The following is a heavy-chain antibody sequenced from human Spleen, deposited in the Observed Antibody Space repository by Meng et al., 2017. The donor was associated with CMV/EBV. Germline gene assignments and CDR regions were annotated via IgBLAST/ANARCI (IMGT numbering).Heavy chain of an antibody. CDR1: GFSFRTSGVG. CDR2: IYWNDAH. J-gene: IGHJ4*02. Sequence: CSFSGFSFRTSGVGVGWIRQSPGEALEWLAFIYWNDAHYYNPSLESRLTITKDTSKNQVVLRLTNVDPSDTATYYCAHTAGGTYVVIFWGQGTLVTVSS. D-gene: IGHD1-26*01. V-gene: IGHV2-5*01. CDR3: AHTAGGTYVVIF.